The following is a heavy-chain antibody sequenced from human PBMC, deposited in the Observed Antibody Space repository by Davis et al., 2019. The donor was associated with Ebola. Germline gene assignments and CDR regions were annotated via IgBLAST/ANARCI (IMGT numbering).Heavy chain of an antibody. D-gene: IGHD6-19*01. Sequence: SETLSLTCTVSGGSMSGFYWSWIRQPPGKALEYIGYFYNSGNTDYNGSLRGRATISVDTSKNQFSLKLTSVTTEDTAVYYCARATYTSGWYTIEHWGQGSLVTVSS. CDR1: GGSMSGFY. J-gene: IGHJ5*02. CDR2: FYNSGNT. V-gene: IGHV4-59*01. CDR3: ARATYTSGWYTIEH.